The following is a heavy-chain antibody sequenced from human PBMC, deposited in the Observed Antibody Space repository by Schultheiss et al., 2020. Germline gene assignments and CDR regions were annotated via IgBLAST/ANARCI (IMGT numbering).Heavy chain of an antibody. V-gene: IGHV3-30*12. CDR1: GFTFSSYG. CDR2: ISYDGSNK. CDR3: ARDWGRGLTVFGVIIT. Sequence: GGSLRLSCAASGFTFSSYGMHWVRQAPGKGLEWVAVISYDGSNKYYADSVKGRFTISRDNAKNSLYLQMNSLRAEDTAVYYCARDWGRGLTVFGVIITWGQGTLVTVSS. J-gene: IGHJ4*02. D-gene: IGHD3-3*01.